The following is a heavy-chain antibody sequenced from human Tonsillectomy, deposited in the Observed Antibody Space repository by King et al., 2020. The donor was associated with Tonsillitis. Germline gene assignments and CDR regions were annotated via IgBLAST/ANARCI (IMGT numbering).Heavy chain of an antibody. CDR3: AKDFRGYSSSWFDAFDI. Sequence: VQLVESGGGLVQPGGSLILAGAASGFTFSSYAMSWVRQAPGKGLEWVSAISGSGGRTYYADFVKGRFTISRDNSKNKLYLQRNRLRAEDTAVYYCAKDFRGYSSSWFDAFDIWGQGTMVTVSS. D-gene: IGHD6-13*01. CDR2: ISGSGGRT. J-gene: IGHJ3*02. V-gene: IGHV3-23*04. CDR1: GFTFSSYA.